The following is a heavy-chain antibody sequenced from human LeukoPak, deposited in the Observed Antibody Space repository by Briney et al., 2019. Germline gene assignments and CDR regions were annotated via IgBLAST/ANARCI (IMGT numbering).Heavy chain of an antibody. J-gene: IGHJ3*02. V-gene: IGHV1-69*02. D-gene: IGHD3-3*01. CDR3: ARVEWTTTLIAPDAFDI. CDR1: GGTFSSYT. CDR2: IIPILGIA. Sequence: SVKVSCKASGGTFSSYTTSWVRQAPGQGLEWVGRIIPILGIANYAQKFQGRVTITADKSTSTAYMELSSLRSEDTAVYYCARVEWTTTLIAPDAFDIWGQGTMVTVSS.